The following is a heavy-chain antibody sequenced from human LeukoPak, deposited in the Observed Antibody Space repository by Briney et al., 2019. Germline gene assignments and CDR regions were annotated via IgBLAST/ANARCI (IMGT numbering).Heavy chain of an antibody. CDR1: GYTFTSYY. CDR3: ARDYCDSSGYAATDYGMDV. D-gene: IGHD3-22*01. CDR2: INPSGGST. V-gene: IGHV1-46*01. Sequence: ASVKVSCKASGYTFTSYYMHWVRQAPGQGLEWMGIINPSGGSTSYAQKFQGRVTMTRDTSTSTVYMELSSLRSEDTAVYYCARDYCDSSGYAATDYGMDVWGQGTTVTVSS. J-gene: IGHJ6*02.